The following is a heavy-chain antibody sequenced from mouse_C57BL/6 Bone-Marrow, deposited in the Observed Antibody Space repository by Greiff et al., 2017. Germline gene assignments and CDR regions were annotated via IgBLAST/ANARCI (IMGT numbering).Heavy chain of an antibody. CDR1: GFTFSSYG. Sequence: DVMLVESGGDLVKPGGSLKLSCAASGFTFSSYGMSWVRQTPDKRLEWVATISSGGSYTYYPDSVKGRFTLSRDNAKNPLYLQMRSLKYEETAMYYGARHRPYYFDYWGQGTTLTVSS. V-gene: IGHV5-6*02. CDR2: ISSGGSYT. J-gene: IGHJ2*01. CDR3: ARHRPYYFDY.